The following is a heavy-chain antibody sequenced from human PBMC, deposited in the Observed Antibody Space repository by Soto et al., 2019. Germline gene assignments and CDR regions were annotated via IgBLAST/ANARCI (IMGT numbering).Heavy chain of an antibody. CDR3: ARDRSSSSADYYYYYMDV. Sequence: SETLSLTCAVSSGSISSSNWWSWVRQPPGKGLEWIGEIYHSGSTNYNPSLKSRVTISVDKSKNQFSLKLSSVTAADTAVYYCARDRSSSSADYYYYYMDVWGKGTTVT. CDR2: IYHSGST. V-gene: IGHV4-4*02. J-gene: IGHJ6*03. CDR1: SGSISSSNW. D-gene: IGHD6-6*01.